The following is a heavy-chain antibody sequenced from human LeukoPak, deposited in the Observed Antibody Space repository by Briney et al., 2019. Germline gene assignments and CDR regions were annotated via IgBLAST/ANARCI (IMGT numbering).Heavy chain of an antibody. CDR2: IKQDGSEA. J-gene: IGHJ4*02. V-gene: IGHV3-7*01. D-gene: IGHD6-19*01. CDR3: ARDDSSGRSWDY. CDR1: GFTFNNHW. Sequence: PGGSLRLSCAASGFTFNNHWMSWVRQAPGKGLEWVANIKQDGSEAYYVDSVKGRLTISRDNAKNSVSLQMDSLRAEDTAAYYCARDDSSGRSWDYWGQGTLVTVSS.